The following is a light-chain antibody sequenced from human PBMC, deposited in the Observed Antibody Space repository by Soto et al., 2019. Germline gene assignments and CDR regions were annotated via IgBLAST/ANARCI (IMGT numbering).Light chain of an antibody. V-gene: IGLV1-40*01. CDR2: GNT. J-gene: IGLJ1*01. Sequence: SVLPQPPSLSGAPGQRVTISCTGSSSNIGAGYEVHWFQQLPGTAPKLLIYGNTNRPSGVPDRFSGSKSDTSASLAITGLQPEDEADYYCQSYDSSLSVLYVFGTGTKVTVL. CDR3: QSYDSSLSVLYV. CDR1: SSNIGAGYE.